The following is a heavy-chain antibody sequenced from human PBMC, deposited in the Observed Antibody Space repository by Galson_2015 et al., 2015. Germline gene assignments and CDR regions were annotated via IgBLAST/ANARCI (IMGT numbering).Heavy chain of an antibody. CDR2: IRRKAYGGTT. CDR3: TREAGRDGYNHGDVDY. D-gene: IGHD5-24*01. CDR1: RFTFGDYV. J-gene: IGHJ4*02. V-gene: IGHV3-49*04. Sequence: SLRLSCATSRFTFGDYVMNWVRQAPGKGLEWVGFIRRKAYGGTTEYAASVKGRFTISRDNSKSIAYLQMNSLKTEDTAVYYCTREAGRDGYNHGDVDYWGQGTLVTVSS.